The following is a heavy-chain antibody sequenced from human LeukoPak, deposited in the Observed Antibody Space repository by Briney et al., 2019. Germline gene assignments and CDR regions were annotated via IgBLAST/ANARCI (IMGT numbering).Heavy chain of an antibody. CDR1: GFTVSSNY. Sequence: GGSLRLSCAASGFTVSSNYMSWVRQAPGKGLEWVSVIYSGGSTYYADSVKGRFTISRDNSKNTLYLQMNSLRAEDTALYYCARVISSGTYYHYYYMDVWGKGTTVTVPS. V-gene: IGHV3-53*01. CDR3: ARVISSGTYYHYYYMDV. D-gene: IGHD3-10*01. CDR2: IYSGGST. J-gene: IGHJ6*03.